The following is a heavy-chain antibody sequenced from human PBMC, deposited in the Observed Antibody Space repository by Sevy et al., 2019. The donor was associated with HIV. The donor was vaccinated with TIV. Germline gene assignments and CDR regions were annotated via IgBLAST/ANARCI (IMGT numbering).Heavy chain of an antibody. V-gene: IGHV4-30-2*01. D-gene: IGHD3-3*01. CDR1: GGSISSGGYS. J-gene: IGHJ5*02. CDR2: IYHSGST. Sequence: SETLSLTCAVSGGSISSGGYSWSWIRQPPGKGLEWIGYIYHSGSTYHSPSLKSRVTISVDRSKNQFSLKLSSVTAADTAVYYCARGVVDFWSGYYTSWFDPWGQGTLVTVSS. CDR3: ARGVVDFWSGYYTSWFDP.